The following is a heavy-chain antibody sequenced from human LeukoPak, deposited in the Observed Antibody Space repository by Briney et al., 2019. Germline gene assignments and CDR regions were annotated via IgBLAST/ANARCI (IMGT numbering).Heavy chain of an antibody. CDR3: ARTPPPTIVGAHYFDY. Sequence: GASVKVSCKASGYTFTSYGINWVRQAPGQGLEWMGWISTYNGYTNYAQNLQGRVTMTTDTSASIVYLELRSLRSDDTAVYYCARTPPPTIVGAHYFDYWGQGTLVTVSS. D-gene: IGHD1-26*01. J-gene: IGHJ4*02. CDR1: GYTFTSYG. CDR2: ISTYNGYT. V-gene: IGHV1-18*01.